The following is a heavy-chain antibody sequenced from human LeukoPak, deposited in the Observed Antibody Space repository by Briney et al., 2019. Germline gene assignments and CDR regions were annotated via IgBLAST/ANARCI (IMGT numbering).Heavy chain of an antibody. Sequence: SETVSLTCTVSGGSISTFSWSWIRQFPGKGLEWIGSIYIKSTNYNPSLKSRVAISVDTSKNQFSLRLDSVTTADTAVYYCARDTTVATGMQNWGPGTLFSVSS. CDR2: IYIKST. CDR1: GGSISTFS. D-gene: IGHD5-12*01. J-gene: IGHJ4*02. V-gene: IGHV4-59*01. CDR3: ARDTTVATGMQN.